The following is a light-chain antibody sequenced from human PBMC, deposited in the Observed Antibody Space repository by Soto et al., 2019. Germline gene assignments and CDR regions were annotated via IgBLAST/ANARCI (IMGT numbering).Light chain of an antibody. CDR2: ENN. J-gene: IGLJ1*01. Sequence: QSVLTQPPSVSAAPGQKVTVSCSESGTNIENIFVSWYRQLPGTAPKLLIYENNRRPSGIPDRFSGSKSGTSATLDIAGLETGDEADYYCATWDTSLSAGVFGPGTKVTVL. CDR3: ATWDTSLSAGV. V-gene: IGLV1-51*02. CDR1: GTNIENIF.